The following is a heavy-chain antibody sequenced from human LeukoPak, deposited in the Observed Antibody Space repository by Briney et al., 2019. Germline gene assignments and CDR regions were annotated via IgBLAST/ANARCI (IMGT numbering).Heavy chain of an antibody. CDR1: GFTVSNNY. D-gene: IGHD3-16*01. Sequence: GGSLRLSCAASGFTVSNNYMGLVRQAPGKGLEWVSVIYSGDNTYYVESVKGRFTISRDNSKNTLFLQMNRLRAEDTAVYYCAGRRLLDASFDYWGQGTLVTVSS. CDR3: AGRRLLDASFDY. J-gene: IGHJ4*02. CDR2: IYSGDNT. V-gene: IGHV3-66*02.